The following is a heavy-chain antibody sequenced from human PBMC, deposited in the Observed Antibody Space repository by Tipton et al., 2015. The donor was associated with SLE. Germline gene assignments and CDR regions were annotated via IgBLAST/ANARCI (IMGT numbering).Heavy chain of an antibody. CDR1: GGSISSYY. CDR2: IYYSGST. D-gene: IGHD4-11*01. J-gene: IGHJ4*02. Sequence: LRLSCTVSGGSISSYYWSWIRQPPGKGLEWIGYIYYSGSTYYNPSLKSRVTISVDTSKNQFSLKLSSVTAADTAVYYCARGMTTLRYWGQGTLVTVSS. V-gene: IGHV4-59*12. CDR3: ARGMTTLRY.